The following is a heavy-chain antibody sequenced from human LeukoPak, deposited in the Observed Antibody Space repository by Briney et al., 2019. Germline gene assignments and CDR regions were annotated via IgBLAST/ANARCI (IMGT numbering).Heavy chain of an antibody. V-gene: IGHV2-5*02. CDR3: AHRLRDSSGWPYFDY. J-gene: IGHJ4*02. CDR1: GSSLSTSGVS. D-gene: IGHD6-19*01. CDR2: IYWDDDK. Sequence: SGPTLVKPTQTLTLTCSFSGSSLSTSGVSVGWIRQPPGKALEWLALIYWDDDKRYSPSLKSRLTITKDTSKNQVVLTMTNMDPVDTATYYCAHRLRDSSGWPYFDYWGQGTLVTVSS.